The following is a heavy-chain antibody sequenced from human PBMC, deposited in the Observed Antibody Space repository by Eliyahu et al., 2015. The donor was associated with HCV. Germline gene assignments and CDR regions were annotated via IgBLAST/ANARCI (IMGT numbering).Heavy chain of an antibody. D-gene: IGHD5-24*01. CDR3: ARDRRGADGIDY. CDR2: INYSGST. CDR1: GGSISIYY. Sequence: QVQLQESGPGLVKPSETLSLTCTVSGGSISIYYWSWIRQPPGKGLEWIGYINYSGSTNYNPSLKSRVTISVDTSKNQFSLKLSSVTAADTAVYYCARDRRGADGIDYWGQGTLVTVSS. V-gene: IGHV4-59*01. J-gene: IGHJ4*02.